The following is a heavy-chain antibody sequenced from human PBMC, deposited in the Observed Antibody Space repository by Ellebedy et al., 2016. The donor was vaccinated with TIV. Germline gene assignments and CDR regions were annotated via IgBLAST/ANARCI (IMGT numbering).Heavy chain of an antibody. CDR1: GFPINSYP. V-gene: IGHV3-21*01. J-gene: IGHJ4*01. CDR2: ITGSGNSI. CDR3: ARFVLYVEPFDY. Sequence: GESLKISCAVSGFPINSYPMTWVRQAPGKGLEWVSSITGSGNSIHYSDSVQGRFTISRDNSKNLLYLQMDSLRVEDTAVYYCARFVLYVEPFDYWGRGTRVSVSS. D-gene: IGHD1-26*01.